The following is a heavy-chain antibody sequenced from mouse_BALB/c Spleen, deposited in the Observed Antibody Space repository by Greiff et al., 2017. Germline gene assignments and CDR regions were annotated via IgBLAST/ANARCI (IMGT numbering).Heavy chain of an antibody. CDR1: GFNIKDTY. CDR2: IDPANGNT. J-gene: IGHJ1*01. CDR3: ARDYYGSSYDWYFDV. Sequence: VQLKESGAELVKPRASVKLSCTASGFNIKDTYMHWVKQRPEQGLEWIGRIDPANGNTKYDPKFQGKATITADTSSNTAYLQLSSLTSEDTAVYYCARDYYGSSYDWYFDVWGAGTTVTVSS. D-gene: IGHD1-1*01. V-gene: IGHV14-3*02.